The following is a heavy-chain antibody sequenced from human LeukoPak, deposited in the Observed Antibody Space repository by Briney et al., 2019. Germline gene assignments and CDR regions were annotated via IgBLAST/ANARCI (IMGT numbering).Heavy chain of an antibody. V-gene: IGHV1-69*06. CDR3: ARVRVFDRDAFDI. Sequence: SVKVSCKASGGTFSSYAISWVRQAPGQGLEWMGGTIPIFGTANYAQKFQGRVTITADKSTSTAYMELSSLRSEDTAVYYCARVRVFDRDAFDIWGQGTMVTVSS. J-gene: IGHJ3*02. CDR2: TIPIFGTA. CDR1: GGTFSSYA.